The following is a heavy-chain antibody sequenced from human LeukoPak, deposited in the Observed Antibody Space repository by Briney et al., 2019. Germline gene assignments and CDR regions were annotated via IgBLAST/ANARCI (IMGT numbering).Heavy chain of an antibody. Sequence: GGSLRLSCAASGFTFNDYAMSWVRQAPGKGLEWVSSFNTGGTNTYYVDSVKGRFTISRDNSKNTLYLQMNGLRAEDTAIYYCVKGEGLWFAELFTFWGQGTLVTVSS. J-gene: IGHJ4*02. CDR1: GFTFNDYA. D-gene: IGHD3-10*01. CDR2: FNTGGTNT. CDR3: VKGEGLWFAELFTF. V-gene: IGHV3-23*01.